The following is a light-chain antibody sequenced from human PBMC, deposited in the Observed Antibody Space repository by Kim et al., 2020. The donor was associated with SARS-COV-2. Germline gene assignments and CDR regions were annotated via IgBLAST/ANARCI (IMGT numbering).Light chain of an antibody. Sequence: PGKTARITCGGNNIGSKSGHWYQQKPGQAPVLVIYYDSDRPSGIPERFSGSNSGNTATLTISRVEAGDEADYYCQVWDSSSDHVVFGGGTQLTVL. CDR3: QVWDSSSDHVV. V-gene: IGLV3-21*04. J-gene: IGLJ2*01. CDR2: YDS. CDR1: NIGSKS.